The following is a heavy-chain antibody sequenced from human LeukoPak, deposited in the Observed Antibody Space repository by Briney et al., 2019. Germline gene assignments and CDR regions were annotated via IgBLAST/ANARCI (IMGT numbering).Heavy chain of an antibody. CDR3: ARASSGWSPFDY. CDR2: INSDGSST. V-gene: IGHV3-74*01. J-gene: IGHJ4*02. Sequence: GGTLRLSCAASGFTFSSYWMHWVRQAPGKGLVWVSRINSDGSSTSYADSVKGRFTISRDNAKNTLYLQMNSLRAEDTAVYYCARASSGWSPFDYWGQGTLVTVSS. D-gene: IGHD6-19*01. CDR1: GFTFSSYW.